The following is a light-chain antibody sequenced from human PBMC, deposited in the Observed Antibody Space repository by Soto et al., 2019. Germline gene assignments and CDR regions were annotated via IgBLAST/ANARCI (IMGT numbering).Light chain of an antibody. CDR2: DAS. CDR1: QSVSSY. CDR3: QQRSNWPPWT. V-gene: IGKV3-11*01. J-gene: IGKJ1*01. Sequence: EIVLTQSPATLSLSPGERATLSCRASQSVSSYLAWYQQKPSQAPRLLIYDASNRATGIPARFSGSGSGTDFTITISSLEPEDFAVYYCQQRSNWPPWTFGQGTKVEIK.